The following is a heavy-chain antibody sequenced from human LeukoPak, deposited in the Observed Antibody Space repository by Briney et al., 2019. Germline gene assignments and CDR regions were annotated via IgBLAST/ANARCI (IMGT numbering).Heavy chain of an antibody. CDR3: ARADPTLVRGGFDY. CDR2: IYYSGSM. V-gene: IGHV4-30-4*01. D-gene: IGHD3-10*01. Sequence: SETLSLTCTVSCGSISSGDYYSSWIRQPPGKGLEWIGYIYYSGSMYYKPYIKSQVTISVVKSKNQFSLKLSSVTADDTAVYYCARADPTLVRGGFDYWGPGTLVTVAS. J-gene: IGHJ4*02. CDR1: CGSISSGDYY.